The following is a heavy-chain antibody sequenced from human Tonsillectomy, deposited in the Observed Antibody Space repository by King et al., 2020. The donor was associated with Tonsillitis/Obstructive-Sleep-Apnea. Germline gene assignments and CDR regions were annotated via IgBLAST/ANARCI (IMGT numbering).Heavy chain of an antibody. CDR1: GFTFTNAW. Sequence: VQLVESGGGLVKPGGSLRLSCAASGFTFTNAWMSWVRQAPGKGLKWVVRIEPNTDGGTTDYAAPVKGRFTISRDDSENTLYLQMNSLKTEDTAVYFCTRGGHWFDPWGRGTLVTVSS. CDR2: IEPNTDGGTT. D-gene: IGHD3-10*01. J-gene: IGHJ5*02. CDR3: TRGGHWFDP. V-gene: IGHV3-15*04.